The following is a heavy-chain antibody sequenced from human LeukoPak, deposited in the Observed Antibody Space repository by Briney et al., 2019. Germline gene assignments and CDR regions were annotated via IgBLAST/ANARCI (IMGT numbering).Heavy chain of an antibody. V-gene: IGHV3-21*01. J-gene: IGHJ4*02. Sequence: PGGSLRLSCAASGFTFSSYSMNWVRQAPGKGLEWVSSISSSSSYIYYADSVKGRFTISRDNAKNSLYLQMNSLRAEETAVYYCARRHDYSNYPDYWGQGTLVTVSS. CDR2: ISSSSSYI. CDR1: GFTFSSYS. CDR3: ARRHDYSNYPDY. D-gene: IGHD4-11*01.